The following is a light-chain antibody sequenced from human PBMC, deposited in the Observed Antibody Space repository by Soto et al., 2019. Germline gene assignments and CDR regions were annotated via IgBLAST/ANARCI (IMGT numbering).Light chain of an antibody. J-gene: IGKJ4*01. CDR1: QGISSG. CDR2: DVS. Sequence: AIALTQFPASLSASVGDRVTITCRASQGISSGFAWYQQKPGKSPNLLIYDVSSLETGVPSRFSGSGSGTDVTLTVSSLETEDFEVYYCRQFNSSPALTFGGGTKVEI. V-gene: IGKV1-13*02. CDR3: RQFNSSPALT.